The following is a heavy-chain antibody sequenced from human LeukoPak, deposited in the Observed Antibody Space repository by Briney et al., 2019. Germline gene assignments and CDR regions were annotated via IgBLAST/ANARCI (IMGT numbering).Heavy chain of an antibody. Sequence: GGSLRLSCAASGFTFDDYAMHWVRQAPGKGLEWVSLIRGDGGSTYYADSVKGRFTISRDNSKNSLYLQMNSLRTEDTALYYCAKDGLPYDFWSGYPIPEFDYWGQGTLVTVSS. V-gene: IGHV3-43*02. CDR2: IRGDGGST. D-gene: IGHD3-3*01. CDR1: GFTFDDYA. CDR3: AKDGLPYDFWSGYPIPEFDY. J-gene: IGHJ4*02.